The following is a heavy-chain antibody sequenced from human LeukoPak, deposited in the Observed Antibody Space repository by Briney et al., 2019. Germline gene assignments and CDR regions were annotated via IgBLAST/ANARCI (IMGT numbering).Heavy chain of an antibody. D-gene: IGHD3-10*01. CDR3: ARDGYYYGSGSYYNGFDY. CDR1: GFTFSSYE. J-gene: IGHJ4*02. V-gene: IGHV3-48*03. CDR2: ISSSGSTI. Sequence: PGGSLRLSCAASGFTFSSYEMNWVRQAPGKGLEWVSYISSSGSTIYYADSVKGRFTISRDNAKNSLYLQMNSLRAEDTAVYYCARDGYYYGSGSYYNGFDYWGQGTLVTVSS.